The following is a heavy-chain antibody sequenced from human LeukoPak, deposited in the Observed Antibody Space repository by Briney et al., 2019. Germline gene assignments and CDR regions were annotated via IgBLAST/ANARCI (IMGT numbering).Heavy chain of an antibody. J-gene: IGHJ6*03. Sequence: SETLSLTCAVSGYSISSDNYWVWIRQPPGQGLEWTGGIYHSGSTYYNPSLKSRVTISVDTSKNQFSLKLSSVTAADTAVYYCARDALRYYYYYMDVWGKGTTVTVS. CDR3: ARDALRYYYYYMDV. D-gene: IGHD3-16*01. CDR1: GYSISSDNY. CDR2: IYHSGST. V-gene: IGHV4-38-2*02.